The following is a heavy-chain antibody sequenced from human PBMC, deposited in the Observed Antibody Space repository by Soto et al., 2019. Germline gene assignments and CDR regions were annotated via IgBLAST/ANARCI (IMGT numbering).Heavy chain of an antibody. Sequence: GGSLRLSCAASGFTFRNYAIHWVRQAPGKGLEWMAVISYDGTNKYYADSVKGQFTISRDNSKNTLYLQMNSLRAEDTAVYYCARDKVGTARRAMDVWGQGTTVTVSS. D-gene: IGHD2-21*02. CDR3: ARDKVGTARRAMDV. J-gene: IGHJ6*02. V-gene: IGHV3-30-3*01. CDR2: ISYDGTNK. CDR1: GFTFRNYA.